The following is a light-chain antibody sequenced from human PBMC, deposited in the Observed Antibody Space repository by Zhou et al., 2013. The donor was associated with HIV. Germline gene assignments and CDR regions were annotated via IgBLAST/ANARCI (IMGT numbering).Light chain of an antibody. CDR2: GAS. J-gene: IGKJ2*02. Sequence: EIVLTQSPGTLSLSPGERATLSCRASQSVSRRYLAWYQQKPGQAPWLLIYGASTRATGIPDRFSGSGSGTDFTLTISRLEPEDFAVYYCQQYGSSPCTFGQGTKLEIK. CDR3: QQYGSSPCT. CDR1: QSVSRRY. V-gene: IGKV3-20*01.